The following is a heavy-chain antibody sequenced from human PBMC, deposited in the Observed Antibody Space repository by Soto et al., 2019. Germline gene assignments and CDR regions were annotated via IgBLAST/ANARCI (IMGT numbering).Heavy chain of an antibody. CDR1: GGSFSGYY. V-gene: IGHV4-34*01. J-gene: IGHJ3*02. CDR3: ARDGSEHTKGWRAFDI. Sequence: PSETLSLTCAVYGGSFSGYYWSWIRQPPGKGLEWIGEINHSGSTNYNPSLKSRVTISVDTSKNQFSLKLSSVTAADTAVYYCARDGSEHTKGWRAFDIWGQGTMVTVSS. D-gene: IGHD2-15*01. CDR2: INHSGST.